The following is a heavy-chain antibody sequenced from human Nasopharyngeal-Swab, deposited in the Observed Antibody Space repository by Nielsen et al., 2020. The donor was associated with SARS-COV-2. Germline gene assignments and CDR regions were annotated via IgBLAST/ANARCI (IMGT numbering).Heavy chain of an antibody. CDR2: ISYDGSNK. D-gene: IGHD3-10*01. J-gene: IGHJ5*02. CDR3: ARDGSMVRGVMMSDWFDP. Sequence: SLKLSCAVSGFTFSSYAMHWVRQAPGKGLEWVAVISYDGSNKYYADSVKGRFTISRNNSKNTLYLQMNSLRAEDTAVYYCARDGSMVRGVMMSDWFDPWGQGTLVTVSS. CDR1: GFTFSSYA. V-gene: IGHV3-30-3*01.